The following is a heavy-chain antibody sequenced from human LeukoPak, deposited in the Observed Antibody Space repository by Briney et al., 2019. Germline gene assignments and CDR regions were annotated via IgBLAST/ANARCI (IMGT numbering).Heavy chain of an antibody. CDR3: ARETYYYDSSGYYYNYYYYYYMDV. J-gene: IGHJ6*03. D-gene: IGHD3-22*01. CDR2: ISSSSSTI. CDR1: GFTFSSYS. V-gene: IGHV3-48*01. Sequence: PGGSLRLSCAASGFTFSSYSMNWVRQAPGKGLEWVSYISSSSSTIYYADSVKGRFTISRDNAKNSLYLQMNSLRAEDTAVYYCARETYYYDSSGYYYNYYYYYYMDVWGKGTTVTVSS.